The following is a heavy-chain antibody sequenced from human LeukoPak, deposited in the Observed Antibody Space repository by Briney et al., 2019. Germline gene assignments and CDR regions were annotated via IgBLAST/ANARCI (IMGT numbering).Heavy chain of an antibody. Sequence: PGGSLRLSCAASGFTFSTYSMNWVRQAPGKGLEWVSAISGSGGSTYYADSVKGRFTISRDNSKNTLYLQMNSLRAEDTAVYYCAKEWYYDSSGWSDYWGQGTLVTVSS. V-gene: IGHV3-23*01. J-gene: IGHJ4*02. CDR3: AKEWYYDSSGWSDY. CDR1: GFTFSTYS. CDR2: ISGSGGST. D-gene: IGHD3-22*01.